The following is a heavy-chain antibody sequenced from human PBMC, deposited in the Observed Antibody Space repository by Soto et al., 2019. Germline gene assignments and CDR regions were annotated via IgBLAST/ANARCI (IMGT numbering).Heavy chain of an antibody. CDR2: ISYDGSNK. CDR1: GFTFSSYG. J-gene: IGHJ4*02. Sequence: GGSLRLSCAASGFTFSSYGMHWVRQAPGKGLEWVAVISYDGSNKYYADSVKGRFTISRDNSKNTLYLQMNSLRAEDTAVYYCAKAGVLRFLEWLLPIDYWGQGTLVTVSS. CDR3: AKAGVLRFLEWLLPIDY. V-gene: IGHV3-30*18. D-gene: IGHD3-3*01.